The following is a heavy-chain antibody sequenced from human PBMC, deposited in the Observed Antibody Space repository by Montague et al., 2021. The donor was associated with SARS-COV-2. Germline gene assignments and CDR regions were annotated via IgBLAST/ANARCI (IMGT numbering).Heavy chain of an antibody. Sequence: SETRSLTCTVSGDSISSSSYNWGWIRQPPGKGLERIGSVHYSGRPYYNPSLKSRVTTYVDTSKNQLSLKLGSVTAADTAVYYCTRHVHMTWPEPSPGFDYWGQGTLVTVSS. CDR2: VHYSGRP. CDR1: GDSISSSSYN. CDR3: TRHVHMTWPEPSPGFDY. V-gene: IGHV4-39*01. J-gene: IGHJ4*02. D-gene: IGHD1-1*01.